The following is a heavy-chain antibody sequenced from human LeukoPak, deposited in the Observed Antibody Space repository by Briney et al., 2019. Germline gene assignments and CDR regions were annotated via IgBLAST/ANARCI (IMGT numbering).Heavy chain of an antibody. Sequence: PSQTLSLTCTVSGGSISSSSYYWGWIRQPPGKGLEWIGSIYYSGSTYYNPSLKSRVTISVDTSKNQFSLKLSSVTAADTAVYYCARHQWSNYDFWSELSYYFDYWGQGTLVTVSS. CDR3: ARHQWSNYDFWSELSYYFDY. V-gene: IGHV4-39*01. J-gene: IGHJ4*02. CDR1: GGSISSSSYY. D-gene: IGHD3-3*01. CDR2: IYYSGST.